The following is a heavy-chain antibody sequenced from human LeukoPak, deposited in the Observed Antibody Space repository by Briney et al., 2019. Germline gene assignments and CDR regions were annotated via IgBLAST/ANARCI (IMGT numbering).Heavy chain of an antibody. CDR2: IYYSGST. CDR3: ARAVAVFGWFAT. Sequence: PSETLSLTCTVSGGSISSSSYYGGWSRQPPGKGLEWIGSIYYSGSTYYNPSLKSPVTKSIDTTKNQFSLNLSSMTAADTAVYYCARAVAVFGWFATWGQGTLVTVSS. CDR1: GGSISSSSYY. D-gene: IGHD3-16*01. V-gene: IGHV4-39*07. J-gene: IGHJ5*02.